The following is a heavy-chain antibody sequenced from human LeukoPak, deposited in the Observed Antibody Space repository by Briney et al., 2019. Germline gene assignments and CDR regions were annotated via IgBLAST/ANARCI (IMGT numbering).Heavy chain of an antibody. CDR3: AREPRSSSAPYYFDF. J-gene: IGHJ4*02. Sequence: SETLSLTCTVSGGSIRTYYWSWIRQPPGKGLEGIGYIYYSGSTNYNPSLKSRVTISVDMYKKQSSLKLSSVTAADTAVYYCAREPRSSSAPYYFDFWGQGTLVTVSS. D-gene: IGHD6-25*01. CDR1: GGSIRTYY. CDR2: IYYSGST. V-gene: IGHV4-59*01.